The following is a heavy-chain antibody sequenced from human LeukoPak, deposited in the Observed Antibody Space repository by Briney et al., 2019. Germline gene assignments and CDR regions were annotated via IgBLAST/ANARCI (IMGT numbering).Heavy chain of an antibody. CDR2: IKQDGSEK. CDR1: GVTFSSYW. V-gene: IGHV3-7*01. D-gene: IGHD3-16*01. Sequence: GGSLRLSCAASGVTFSSYWMSWVRQAPGKGLEWVANIKQDGSEKYYVDSVKGRFTISRDNAKNSLYLQMNSLGAEDTALYYRASGRQLGYWGQGTLVTVSS. J-gene: IGHJ4*02. CDR3: ASGRQLGY.